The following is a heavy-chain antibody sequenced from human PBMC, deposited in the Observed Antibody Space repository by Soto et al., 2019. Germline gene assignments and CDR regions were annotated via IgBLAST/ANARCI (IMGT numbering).Heavy chain of an antibody. J-gene: IGHJ4*02. D-gene: IGHD3-3*01. CDR3: ARGRLRFLEWTIDY. CDR1: GGSFSGYY. CDR2: INHSGST. Sequence: SETLSLTCAVYGGSFSGYYWSWIRQPPGKGLEWIGEINHSGSTNYNPSLKSRVTISVDTSKNQFSLKLSSVTAADTAVYYCARGRLRFLEWTIDYWGQGTLVTVSS. V-gene: IGHV4-34*01.